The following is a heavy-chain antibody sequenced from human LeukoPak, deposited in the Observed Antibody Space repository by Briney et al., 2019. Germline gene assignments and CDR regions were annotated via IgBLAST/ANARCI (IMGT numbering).Heavy chain of an antibody. CDR1: GYTFTSYD. CDR2: MNPNSGNT. D-gene: IGHD3-3*01. CDR3: ARGPNYDFWSGYAIDY. J-gene: IGHJ4*02. Sequence: ASVKVSCRASGYTFTSYDINWVRQSTAQGHGLKGLMNPNSGNTGYAQKFQGRVTMTRNTSISTAYMELSSLRSEDTAVYYCARGPNYDFWSGYAIDYWGQGTLVTVSS. V-gene: IGHV1-8*01.